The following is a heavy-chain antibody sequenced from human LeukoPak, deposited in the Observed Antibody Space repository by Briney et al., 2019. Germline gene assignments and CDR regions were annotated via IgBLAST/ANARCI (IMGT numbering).Heavy chain of an antibody. J-gene: IGHJ5*02. CDR3: ARSGSRRGYSGYDGGWFDP. CDR1: GYTFTSYD. V-gene: IGHV1-8*01. Sequence: ASVTVSCKASGYTFTSYDINWVRQATGQGLEWMGWMNPNSGNTGYAQKFQGRVTMTRNTSISTAYMELSSLRSEDTAVYYCARSGSRRGYSGYDGGWFDPWGQGTLVTVSS. D-gene: IGHD5-12*01. CDR2: MNPNSGNT.